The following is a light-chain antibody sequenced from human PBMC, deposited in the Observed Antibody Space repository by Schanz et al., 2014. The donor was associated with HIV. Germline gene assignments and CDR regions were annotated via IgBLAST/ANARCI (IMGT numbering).Light chain of an antibody. V-gene: IGLV2-14*03. Sequence: QSALTQPASVSGSPGQSITISCTGTSSDVGAYNSVSWWQQQHPGKAPKLMIYDVTKRPSGVPDRISGSKSGTSASLTITGLQSDDEADYYCATWDVTLNGPVFGGGTKLTVL. CDR2: DVT. J-gene: IGLJ2*01. CDR3: ATWDVTLNGPV. CDR1: SSDVGAYNS.